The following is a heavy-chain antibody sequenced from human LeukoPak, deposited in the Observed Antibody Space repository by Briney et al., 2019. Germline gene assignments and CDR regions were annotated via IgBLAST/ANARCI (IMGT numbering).Heavy chain of an antibody. CDR2: IKQDGSEK. J-gene: IGHJ4*02. D-gene: IGHD3-9*01. CDR3: AREGDILTGYYFDY. V-gene: IGHV3-7*01. Sequence: GGSLRLSCAASGFTFSSYWMSWVRQAPGKGREWVANIKQDGSEKYYVDSVKGRFTISRDNAKNSLYLQMNSLRAEDTAVCYCAREGDILTGYYFDYWGQGTLVTVSS. CDR1: GFTFSSYW.